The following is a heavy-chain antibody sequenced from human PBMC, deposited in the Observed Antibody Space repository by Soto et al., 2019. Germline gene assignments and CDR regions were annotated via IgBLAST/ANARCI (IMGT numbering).Heavy chain of an antibody. CDR2: IYDSGNT. CDR1: GGSISGSTYS. D-gene: IGHD6-13*01. J-gene: IGHJ4*02. V-gene: IGHV4-30-2*01. Sequence: SETLSLTCAVSGGSISGSTYSWSWIRQPPGKGLEWIGYIYDSGNTYYNPSLKSQFSISVDRSKNQFSLKLSSVTAADTAVYYCARGKGAAAGLSNFDYWGQGALVTVSS. CDR3: ARGKGAAAGLSNFDY.